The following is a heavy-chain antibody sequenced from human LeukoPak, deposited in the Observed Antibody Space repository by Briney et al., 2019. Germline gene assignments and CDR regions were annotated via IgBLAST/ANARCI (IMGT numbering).Heavy chain of an antibody. Sequence: LAGGSLRLSCAASGFTFSSYWMSWVRQAPGKGREWVANIKQDGSEKYYVDSVKGRFTISRDNAKNSLYLQMNSLRAEDTAVYYCARYCSSISCYSDWFDPWGQGTLVTVSS. CDR3: ARYCSSISCYSDWFDP. V-gene: IGHV3-7*03. D-gene: IGHD2-2*01. J-gene: IGHJ5*02. CDR2: IKQDGSEK. CDR1: GFTFSSYW.